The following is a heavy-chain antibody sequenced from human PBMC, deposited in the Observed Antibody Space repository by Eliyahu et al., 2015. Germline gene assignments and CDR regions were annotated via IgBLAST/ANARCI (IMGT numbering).Heavy chain of an antibody. D-gene: IGHD6-6*01. J-gene: IGHJ4*02. CDR3: ARIEYSSSSGYYFDY. V-gene: IGHV1-69*01. CDR2: IIPIFGTA. Sequence: GGTFSSYAXSWVRQAPGQGLEWMGGIIPIFGTANYAQKFQGRVTITADESTSTAYMELSSLRSEDTAVYYCARIEYSSSSGYYFDYWGQGTLVTVSS. CDR1: GGTFSSYA.